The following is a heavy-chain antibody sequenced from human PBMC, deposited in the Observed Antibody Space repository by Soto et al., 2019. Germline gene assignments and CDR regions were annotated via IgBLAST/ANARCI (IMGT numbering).Heavy chain of an antibody. CDR2: INPSGGST. D-gene: IGHD3-16*01. CDR3: ARAGGTVPRLCYMDV. Sequence: GASVKVSCKASGYTFTSYYMHWVRQAPGQGLEWMGKINPSGGSTSYAQKFQGRVTMTRDTSTSTVYMELSSLRSEDTAVYYCARAGGTVPRLCYMDVWGKGTTVTVSS. V-gene: IGHV1-46*03. CDR1: GYTFTSYY. J-gene: IGHJ6*03.